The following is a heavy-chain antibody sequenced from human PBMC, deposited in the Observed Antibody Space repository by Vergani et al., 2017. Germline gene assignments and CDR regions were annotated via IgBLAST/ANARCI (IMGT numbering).Heavy chain of an antibody. J-gene: IGHJ4*02. V-gene: IGHV4-30-2*01. CDR1: GGSISSGSYY. D-gene: IGHD6-6*01. CDR3: ARGSSSSSRKSFDY. CDR2: INHSGST. Sequence: QLQLQESGSGLVKPSQTLSLTCTVSGGSISSGSYYWSWIRQPPGKGLEWIGEINHSGSTNYNPSLKSRVTISVDTSKNQFSLKLSSVTAADTAVYYCARGSSSSSRKSFDYWGQGTLVTVSS.